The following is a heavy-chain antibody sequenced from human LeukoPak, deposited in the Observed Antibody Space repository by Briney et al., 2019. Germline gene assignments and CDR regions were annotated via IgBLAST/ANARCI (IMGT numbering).Heavy chain of an antibody. CDR1: GFTFSSYS. D-gene: IGHD1-26*01. CDR2: ISGTSSTM. Sequence: GGSLRLSCAASGFTFSSYSMNWVRQAPGKGLDWVSYISGTSSTMHYADSVKGRFTISRDNAKNSLYQQMNGLRAEDTAVYYCARVEWEGPHPTLNYWGQGTLVTVSS. CDR3: ARVEWEGPHPTLNY. J-gene: IGHJ4*02. V-gene: IGHV3-48*04.